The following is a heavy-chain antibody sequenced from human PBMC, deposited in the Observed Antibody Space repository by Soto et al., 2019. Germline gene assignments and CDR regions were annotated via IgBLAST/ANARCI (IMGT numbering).Heavy chain of an antibody. J-gene: IGHJ5*01. CDR1: GFTFSGYG. CDR3: ARDELGCTAS. CDR2: IRYDGSNI. D-gene: IGHD1-26*01. V-gene: IGHV3-33*01. Sequence: QVQLVESGGGVVQPGRSLRLSCVASGFTFSGYGMHWVRQAPGKGLEWVAIIRYDGSNIYYADSVRGRFAISRDNSKKALCLQMESLVADETAVYDGARDELGCTASW.